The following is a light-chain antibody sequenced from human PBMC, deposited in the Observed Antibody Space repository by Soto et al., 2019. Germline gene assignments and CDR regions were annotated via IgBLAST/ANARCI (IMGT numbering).Light chain of an antibody. Sequence: QSVLTQPPSVSASPGQKVTIFCSGSSSNTGNNYVSWYQQLPGTAPKLLIYDNNKRPSGIPDRFSGSKSGTSATLGITGLQTVDEADYYCGTWDSSLSVVFGGGTKLTVL. V-gene: IGLV1-51*01. CDR3: GTWDSSLSVV. J-gene: IGLJ2*01. CDR1: SSNTGNNY. CDR2: DNN.